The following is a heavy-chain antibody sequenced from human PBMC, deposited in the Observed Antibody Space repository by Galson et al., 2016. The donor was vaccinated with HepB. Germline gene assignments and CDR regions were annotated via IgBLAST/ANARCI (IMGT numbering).Heavy chain of an antibody. CDR2: ISAYSANK. D-gene: IGHD6-19*01. V-gene: IGHV1-18*01. CDR1: GYSFTSYG. Sequence: SCKASGYSFTSYGISWVRQAPGQGLEWMGWISAYSANKNYAQKVQGRITMTTDSSTSTAYMELRNLTSDDTAVYFCARHYSSGWYGYWGQGTLVTVSS. J-gene: IGHJ4*02. CDR3: ARHYSSGWYGY.